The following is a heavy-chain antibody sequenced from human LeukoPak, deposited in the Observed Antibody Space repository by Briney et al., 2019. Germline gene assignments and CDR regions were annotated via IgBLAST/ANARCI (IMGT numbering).Heavy chain of an antibody. Sequence: VASVKVSCKASGGTFSSYAISWVRQAPGQGLEWMGRIIPILGIANYAQKFQGRVTITADKSTSTAYMELSSLRSEDTAVHYCAREYGRLRFLEWLQNWFDPWGQGTLVTVSS. CDR1: GGTFSSYA. J-gene: IGHJ5*02. D-gene: IGHD3-3*01. V-gene: IGHV1-69*04. CDR2: IIPILGIA. CDR3: AREYGRLRFLEWLQNWFDP.